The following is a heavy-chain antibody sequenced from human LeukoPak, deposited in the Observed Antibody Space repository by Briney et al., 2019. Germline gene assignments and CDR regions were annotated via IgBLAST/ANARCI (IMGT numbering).Heavy chain of an antibody. CDR2: IGGTTDSI. V-gene: IGHV3-21*06. J-gene: IGHJ4*02. Sequence: GGSLRLSCAASGFTFDLHSFNWVRQAPGKGLEWVASIGGTTDSIHYADSLKGRFSISRDNDKNTLYLQMNSLRAEDTAVYYCARDRLTSGSYFFDYWGQGTLVTVSS. CDR3: ARDRLTSGSYFFDY. CDR1: GFTFDLHS. D-gene: IGHD1-1*01.